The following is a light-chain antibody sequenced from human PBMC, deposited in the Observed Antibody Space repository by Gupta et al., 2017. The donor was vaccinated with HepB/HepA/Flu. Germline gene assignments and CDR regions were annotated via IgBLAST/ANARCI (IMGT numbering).Light chain of an antibody. J-gene: IGLJ1*01. Sequence: QSALTQPASVSGSPGQSITIPCTGTSGDVGAYNYVSWYQQYPGKAPKVIIYDVSARPSGVSYRFSGSKSGNTASLTISGFQAEDEADYYCCSYRSSNTLFVFGTGTKVTVL. V-gene: IGLV2-14*03. CDR3: CSYRSSNTLFV. CDR2: DVS. CDR1: SGDVGAYNY.